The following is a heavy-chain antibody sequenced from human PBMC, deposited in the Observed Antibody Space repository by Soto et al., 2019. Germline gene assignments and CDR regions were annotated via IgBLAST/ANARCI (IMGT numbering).Heavy chain of an antibody. CDR2: ISSSSSYI. J-gene: IGHJ6*03. Sequence: PGGSLRLSCAASGFTFSSYSMNWVRQAPGKGLEWVSSISSSSSYIYYADSVKGRFTISRDNAKNSLYLQMNSLRAEDTAVYYCARDPTKDDYGDYVYGNDYYYYYMDVWGKGTTVTVSS. CDR1: GFTFSSYS. CDR3: ARDPTKDDYGDYVYGNDYYYYYMDV. D-gene: IGHD4-17*01. V-gene: IGHV3-21*01.